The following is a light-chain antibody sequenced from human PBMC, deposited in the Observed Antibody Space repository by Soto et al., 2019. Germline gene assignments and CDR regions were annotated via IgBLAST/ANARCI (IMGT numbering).Light chain of an antibody. CDR3: SSFASSNTGV. Sequence: QSALTQPPSASGSPGQSVTISCTGTSSDVGAYNYVSWYQQHAGKAPKLVIYEVTKGTSGVPDRFSGSKSGNTASLTVSGLQAEDEADYYCSSFASSNTGVFGGGTKVTVL. J-gene: IGLJ3*02. CDR2: EVT. CDR1: SSDVGAYNY. V-gene: IGLV2-8*01.